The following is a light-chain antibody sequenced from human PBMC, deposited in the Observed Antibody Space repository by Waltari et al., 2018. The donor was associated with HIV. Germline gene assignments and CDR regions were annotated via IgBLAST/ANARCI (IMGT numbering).Light chain of an antibody. J-gene: IGLJ2*01. Sequence: QSVLTQPPSASGTPGQGVTISCSGRTSNIGQNPVNWYQQFPGTAPKLLIYSNNQRPSGVPDRFSGSKSGTSASLAITGLQSEDDTDYYCAAWDDSLNAVVFGGGTKLTVL. V-gene: IGLV1-44*01. CDR2: SNN. CDR1: TSNIGQNP. CDR3: AAWDDSLNAVV.